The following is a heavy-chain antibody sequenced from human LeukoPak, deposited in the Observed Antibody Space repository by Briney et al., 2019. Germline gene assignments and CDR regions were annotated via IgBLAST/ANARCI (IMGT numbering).Heavy chain of an antibody. CDR1: GFTFSSYS. CDR2: ISSSSSYI. D-gene: IGHD3-22*01. J-gene: IGHJ4*02. V-gene: IGHV3-21*01. Sequence: GGSLRLSCAASGFTFSSYSMNWVRQAPGKGLEWVSSISSSSSYIYYADSVKGRFIISRDNAKNSLYLQMNSLRAEDTAVYYCAKDPISPTRGIVVVGYFDYWGQGTLVTVSS. CDR3: AKDPISPTRGIVVVGYFDY.